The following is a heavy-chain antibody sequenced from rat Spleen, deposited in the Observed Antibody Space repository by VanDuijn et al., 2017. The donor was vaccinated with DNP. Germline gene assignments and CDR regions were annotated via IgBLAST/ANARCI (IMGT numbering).Heavy chain of an antibody. V-gene: IGHV2-41*01. CDR2: IWNNGGT. J-gene: IGHJ1*01. Sequence: QVQLKESGPGLVQPSQTLSLTCTVAGFSLTSNNVHWVRQPPGKGLEWMGVIWNNGGTRYNSVLKSRLRITKDTSKSQVFLKMNSLQTEDTATYYCARSPETSYIYYWYFDFWGPGTMVTVSS. CDR1: GFSLTSNN. CDR3: ARSPETSYIYYWYFDF. D-gene: IGHD1-2*01.